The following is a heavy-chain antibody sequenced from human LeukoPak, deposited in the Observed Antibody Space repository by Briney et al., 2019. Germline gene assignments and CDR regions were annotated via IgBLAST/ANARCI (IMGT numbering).Heavy chain of an antibody. J-gene: IGHJ6*02. V-gene: IGHV1-2*04. CDR2: ISPNSGGT. CDR3: ARLSSAGDDYFYGMDV. D-gene: IGHD6-25*01. CDR1: GYSLTELS. Sequence: ASVKVSCKVSGYSLTELSMHWVRQAPGQGLEWMGWISPNSGGTNYAQKFQGWVTMTRDTSISTAYMELSRLRSDDTAVYYCARLSSAGDDYFYGMDVWGQGTTVTVSS.